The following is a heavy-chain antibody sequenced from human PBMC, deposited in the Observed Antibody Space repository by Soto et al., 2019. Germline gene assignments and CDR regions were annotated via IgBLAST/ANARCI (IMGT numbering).Heavy chain of an antibody. CDR1: GYTFTSYA. CDR3: ARCLGGYYYYYMDV. D-gene: IGHD3-22*01. Sequence: ASVKVSCKASGYTFTSYAMHWVRQAPGQRLEWMGWINAGNGNTKYSQKFQGRVTITRDTSASTAYMELSSLRSEDMAVYYCARCLGGYYYYYMDVWGKGTTVTVSS. V-gene: IGHV1-3*01. CDR2: INAGNGNT. J-gene: IGHJ6*03.